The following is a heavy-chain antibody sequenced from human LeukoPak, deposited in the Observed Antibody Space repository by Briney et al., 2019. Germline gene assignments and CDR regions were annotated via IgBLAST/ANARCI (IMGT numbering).Heavy chain of an antibody. Sequence: GGSLRLSCAASGFTFSSYAMSWVRQAPGKGLEWVSAISGSGGSTYYAGSVKGRFTISRDNSKDTLYLQMNSLRAEDTAVYYCAKFRGYSSSSGFDYWGQGTLVTVSS. CDR1: GFTFSSYA. V-gene: IGHV3-23*01. J-gene: IGHJ4*02. CDR2: ISGSGGST. CDR3: AKFRGYSSSSGFDY. D-gene: IGHD6-6*01.